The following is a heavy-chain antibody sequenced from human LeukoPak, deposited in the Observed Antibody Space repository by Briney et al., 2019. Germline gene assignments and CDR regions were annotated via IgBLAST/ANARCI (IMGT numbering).Heavy chain of an antibody. V-gene: IGHV3-74*01. CDR1: DFTFSRHW. J-gene: IGHJ4*02. CDR3: ARSLVGASDF. CDR2: INPDGSTT. Sequence: HPGGALRLSCAGSDFTFSRHWMHWVRQAPGKGLVWVSRINPDGSTTNYADPVKGRVTVSRDNAKDTLYLQMNSLRAEDTAVYYCARSLVGASDFWGQGTLVTVSS. D-gene: IGHD1-26*01.